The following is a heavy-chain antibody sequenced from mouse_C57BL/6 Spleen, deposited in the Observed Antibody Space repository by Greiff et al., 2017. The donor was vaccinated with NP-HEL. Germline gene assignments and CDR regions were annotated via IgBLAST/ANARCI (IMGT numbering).Heavy chain of an antibody. CDR3: ARGETGTRRGYFDV. CDR2: IRNKANGYTT. Sequence: EVKLMESGGGLVQPGGSLSLSCAASGFTFTDYYMSWVRQPPGKALEWLGFIRNKANGYTTEYSASVKGRFTISRDNSQSILYLQMNALRAEDSATYDCARGETGTRRGYFDVWGTGTTVTVSS. J-gene: IGHJ1*03. V-gene: IGHV7-3*01. D-gene: IGHD4-1*01. CDR1: GFTFTDYY.